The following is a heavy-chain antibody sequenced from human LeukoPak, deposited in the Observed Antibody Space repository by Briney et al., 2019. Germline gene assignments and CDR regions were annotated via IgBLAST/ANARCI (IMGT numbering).Heavy chain of an antibody. CDR2: IYPGDSDT. CDR3: ARRSSYYYDSPENS. V-gene: IGHV5-51*01. CDR1: GYSFTKYW. Sequence: RESLKISCKGSGYSFTKYWIGWVRQMPGKGLEWMGIIYPGDSDTRYCPSFQGQVTISADKSSNTAYLQWSSLKASDTAMYYCARRSSYYYDSPENSWGQGTLVTVSS. D-gene: IGHD3-22*01. J-gene: IGHJ4*02.